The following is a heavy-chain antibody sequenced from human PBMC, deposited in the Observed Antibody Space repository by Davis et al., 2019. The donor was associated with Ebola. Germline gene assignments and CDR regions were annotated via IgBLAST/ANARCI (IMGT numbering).Heavy chain of an antibody. V-gene: IGHV5-51*01. CDR3: ARHGDYGVYVPHDWFDP. Sequence: PGGSLRLSCKDSGNSFNSHWIGWVRQLPGKGLEWMGVIFTGDSDTRYSPSFRGQVTISADNSISTTYLQWTSLKASDTAIYYCARHGDYGVYVPHDWFDPWGQGTLVTVSS. J-gene: IGHJ5*02. CDR2: IFTGDSDT. CDR1: GNSFNSHW. D-gene: IGHD4-17*01.